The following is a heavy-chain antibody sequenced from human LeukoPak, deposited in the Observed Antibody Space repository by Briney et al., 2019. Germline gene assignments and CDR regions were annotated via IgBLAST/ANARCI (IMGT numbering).Heavy chain of an antibody. J-gene: IGHJ4*02. CDR3: VRGSGWYFL. D-gene: IGHD6-19*01. CDR2: IYYSGST. CDR1: GGSISNYY. Sequence: SETLSLTCTVSGGSISNYYWRWIRQPPGKGLEWIGYIYYSGSTNCNPSLKSRVTISVDTSKNQFSLKLSSVTAADTAVYYCVRGSGWYFLWGQGTLVTVSS. V-gene: IGHV4-59*01.